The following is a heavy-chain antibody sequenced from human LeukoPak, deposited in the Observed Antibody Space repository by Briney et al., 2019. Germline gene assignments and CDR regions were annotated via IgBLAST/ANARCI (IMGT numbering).Heavy chain of an antibody. CDR3: AKKSPYGGADY. CDR1: GFTFSSSA. CDR2: ISGNGAST. D-gene: IGHD4/OR15-4a*01. Sequence: GESLRLSCAASGFTFSSSAMSWVRQAPGKGLEWVSAISGNGASTYYADSVKGRFTISRDNSKNTLYLQINSLRAEDTAVYYCAKKSPYGGADYWGQGTLVTVSS. J-gene: IGHJ4*02. V-gene: IGHV3-23*01.